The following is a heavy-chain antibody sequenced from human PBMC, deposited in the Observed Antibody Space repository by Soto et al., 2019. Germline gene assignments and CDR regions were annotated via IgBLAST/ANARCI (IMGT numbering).Heavy chain of an antibody. CDR2: ISYDGSNK. Sequence: QVQLVESGGGVVQPGRSLRLSCAASGFTFSSYAMHWVRQAPGKGLEWVAVISYDGSNKYYADSVKGRFTISRDNSKNPLYLQMNSLRAEDTAVYYCASFFGVAAGFDPWGQGTLVTVSS. CDR1: GFTFSSYA. V-gene: IGHV3-30-3*01. J-gene: IGHJ5*02. CDR3: ASFFGVAAGFDP. D-gene: IGHD6-13*01.